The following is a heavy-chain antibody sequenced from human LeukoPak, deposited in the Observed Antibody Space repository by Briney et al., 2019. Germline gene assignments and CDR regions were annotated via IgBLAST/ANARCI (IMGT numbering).Heavy chain of an antibody. Sequence: ASVKVSCKASGYSFTSYYMHWVRQAPGEGLEWMGIINPSGGSTTYAQKLQGSVTMTRDTSTSTVYMELSSLRSGDTAVYYCARASGRSGAFDYWGQGTLVTVSS. CDR1: GYSFTSYY. V-gene: IGHV1-46*01. CDR2: INPSGGST. J-gene: IGHJ4*02. CDR3: ARASGRSGAFDY. D-gene: IGHD6-19*01.